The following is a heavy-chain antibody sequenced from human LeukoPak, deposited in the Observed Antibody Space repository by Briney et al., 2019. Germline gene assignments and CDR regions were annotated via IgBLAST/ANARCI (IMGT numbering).Heavy chain of an antibody. CDR3: ARSKGRGYSFFFVR. CDR2: IYYSGST. V-gene: IGHV4-31*03. Sequence: PSETLSLTCTVSGGSISSGGYYWSWIRQHPGKGLEWIGYIYYSGSTNYNPSLKSRVTISVDTSKNQFSLKLSSVTAADTAVYYCARSKGRGYSFFFVRWGQGTLVTVSS. D-gene: IGHD5-18*01. J-gene: IGHJ4*02. CDR1: GGSISSGGYY.